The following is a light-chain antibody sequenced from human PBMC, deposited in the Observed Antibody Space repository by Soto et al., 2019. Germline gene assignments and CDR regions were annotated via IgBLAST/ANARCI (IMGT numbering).Light chain of an antibody. V-gene: IGKV1-5*01. CDR2: DAS. Sequence: DIQMTQSPSTLSASVGDRVTITCRASQSISRWLAWYQQKPGKAPNLLIYDASTLHSGVPSRFSGSGSGTEFTLTITNLHPDDFATYFCQQYNTPWTFGQGTNVEIK. CDR1: QSISRW. CDR3: QQYNTPWT. J-gene: IGKJ1*01.